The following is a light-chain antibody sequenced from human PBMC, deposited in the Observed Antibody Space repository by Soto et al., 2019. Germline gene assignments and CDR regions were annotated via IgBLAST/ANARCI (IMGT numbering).Light chain of an antibody. CDR3: TSYTPGSVI. Sequence: QSALTQPASLSGSPGQSITISCTGTSSDIGGSNYVSWYQQHPGKAPTLMIYDVSNRPSGVSSRFSGSKSGNTASLIISGLQPEDEADYYCTSYTPGSVIFGGGTKLTVL. CDR1: SSDIGGSNY. J-gene: IGLJ2*01. CDR2: DVS. V-gene: IGLV2-14*03.